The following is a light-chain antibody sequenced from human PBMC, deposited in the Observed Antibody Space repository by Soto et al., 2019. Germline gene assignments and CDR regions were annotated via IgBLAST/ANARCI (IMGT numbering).Light chain of an antibody. V-gene: IGKV3-11*01. Sequence: EIVLTQSPATLSLSPGERAILSCRASQSVSKYLAWYQQKPGQAPRLVIYDASSRAAGVPARFSGSGSGTDFTLTINSLEPEDFAVYYCQQRSNWPPLTFGGGTKVEI. CDR2: DAS. J-gene: IGKJ4*01. CDR1: QSVSKY. CDR3: QQRSNWPPLT.